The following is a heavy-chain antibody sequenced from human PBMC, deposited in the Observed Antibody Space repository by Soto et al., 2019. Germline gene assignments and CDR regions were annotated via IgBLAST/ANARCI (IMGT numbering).Heavy chain of an antibody. D-gene: IGHD6-6*01. CDR3: ARDGGLAARPDDYYYGMDV. CDR1: GYTFYSHS. Sequence: ASVKVSCKASGYTFYSHSISWVRQAPGQGLEWMGRISADNGNTKYAQKFRGRVTMTTDTSTSTVYMELRNLRSDDTAVYYCARDGGLAARPDDYYYGMDVWGQGTTVTV. V-gene: IGHV1-18*01. CDR2: ISADNGNT. J-gene: IGHJ6*02.